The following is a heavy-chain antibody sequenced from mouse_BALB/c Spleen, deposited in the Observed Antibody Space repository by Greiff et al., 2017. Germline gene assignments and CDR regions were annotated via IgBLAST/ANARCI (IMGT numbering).Heavy chain of an antibody. J-gene: IGHJ4*01. CDR3: ARWDGSSYYYAMDY. D-gene: IGHD1-1*01. V-gene: IGHV1-7*01. CDR1: GYTFTSYW. Sequence: QVQLQQSGAELAKPGASVKMSCKASGYTFTSYWMHWVKQRPGQGLEWIGYINPSTGYTEYNQKFKDKATLTANKSSSTAYMQLSSMTSEDSAVYYCARWDGSSYYYAMDYWGQGTSVTVSS. CDR2: INPSTGYT.